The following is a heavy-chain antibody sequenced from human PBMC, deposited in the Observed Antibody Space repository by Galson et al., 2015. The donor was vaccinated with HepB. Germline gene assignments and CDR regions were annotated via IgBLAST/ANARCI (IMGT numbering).Heavy chain of an antibody. CDR2: ISGSGGST. J-gene: IGHJ4*02. CDR1: GFTFSSYA. D-gene: IGHD3-22*01. CDR3: AKDQLSTRYCDSSGYPFLT. V-gene: IGHV3-23*01. Sequence: SLRLSCAASGFTFSSYAMSWVRQAPGKGLEWVSAISGSGGSTYYADSVKGRFTISRDNSKNTLYLQMNSLRAEDTAVYYCAKDQLSTRYCDSSGYPFLTWGQGTLVTVSS.